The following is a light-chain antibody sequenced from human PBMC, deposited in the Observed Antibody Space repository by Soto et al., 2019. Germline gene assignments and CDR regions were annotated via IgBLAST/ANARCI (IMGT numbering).Light chain of an antibody. CDR3: VLYMGRGIWL. CDR2: STD. V-gene: IGLV8-61*01. CDR1: SGSVSTTYY. Sequence: QTVVTQEPSFSVSPGRTVTLTCGLSSGSVSTTYYPTWYQQTPGQAPRTLIYSTDTRSSGVPDRFSGSILGNKAALTITGAQAYDESDYYCVLYMGRGIWLFGGGTKLTVL. J-gene: IGLJ3*02.